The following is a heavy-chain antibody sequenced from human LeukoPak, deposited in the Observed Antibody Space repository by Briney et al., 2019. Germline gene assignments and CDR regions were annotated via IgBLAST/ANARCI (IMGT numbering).Heavy chain of an antibody. CDR2: ISGSGGST. Sequence: PGGSLRLSCAASGFTFSIYAMSCVRQAPGKGMEWVSAISGSGGSTYYADSVKGRFTISRDNSKNTLYLQMNSLRAEDTAVYYCAKSFRIHDYWGQGTLVTVSS. V-gene: IGHV3-23*01. CDR3: AKSFRIHDY. CDR1: GFTFSIYA. J-gene: IGHJ4*02.